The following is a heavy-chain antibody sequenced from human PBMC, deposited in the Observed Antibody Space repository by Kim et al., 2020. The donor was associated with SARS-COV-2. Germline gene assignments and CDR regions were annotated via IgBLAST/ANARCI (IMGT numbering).Heavy chain of an antibody. CDR1: GDSVSRNNAA. CDR2: TYYTSNWYN. Sequence: SQTLPLTCAISGDSVSRNNAAWNWIRQSPSRGLEWLGRTYYTSNWYNDYAVFVKSRISINPDTSKNRCSLQLNSVTPEDTAVYYCAREVNNVFGVWGQGTMVTISS. J-gene: IGHJ3*01. CDR3: AREVNNVFGV. V-gene: IGHV6-1*01. D-gene: IGHD3-22*01.